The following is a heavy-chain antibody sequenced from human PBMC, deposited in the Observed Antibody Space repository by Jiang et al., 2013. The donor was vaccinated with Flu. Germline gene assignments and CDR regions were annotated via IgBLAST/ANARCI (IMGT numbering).Heavy chain of an antibody. CDR1: TFRTYG. V-gene: IGHV3-33*01. D-gene: IGHD3-3*01. CDR3: ARGGYNFWSGYYSLRAGGGMDV. CDR2: IYYDGSNK. Sequence: TFRTYGMHWVRQAPGKGLEWVAVIYYDGSNKYYADSVKGRFIVSRDNSKNTLSLQMNSLRVEDTAVYYCARGGYNFWSGYYSLRAGGGMDVWGQGTTVTVSS. J-gene: IGHJ6*02.